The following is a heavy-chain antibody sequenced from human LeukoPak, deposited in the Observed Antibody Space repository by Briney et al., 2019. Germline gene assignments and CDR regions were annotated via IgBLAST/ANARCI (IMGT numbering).Heavy chain of an antibody. D-gene: IGHD5-12*01. CDR3: TRGLAAAYDYNWFDS. J-gene: IGHJ5*01. CDR1: GVSISTYY. V-gene: IGHV4-59*12. CDR2: ISDVGSN. Sequence: PSETLSLTCTVSGVSISTYYWSWIRQHPGKGLEWIGYISDVGSNDYNPSLKGRVTISRDTSKNQFSLRLSSVTAADTAVYFCTRGLAAAYDYNWFDSWGQGTLVTVSS.